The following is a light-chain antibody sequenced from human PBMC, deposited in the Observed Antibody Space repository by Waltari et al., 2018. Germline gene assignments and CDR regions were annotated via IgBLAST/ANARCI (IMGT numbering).Light chain of an antibody. J-gene: IGLJ2*01. V-gene: IGLV3-1*01. CDR1: NLGEKY. Sequence: SYELPQPPSVSVSPGQTASITRTGDNLGEKYACCYQQKPGQSPVLVIYEDKTRPSGIPERFSGSNSGNTATLTISGTQATDEADYYCQAWDSSVVFGGGTKLTVL. CDR2: EDK. CDR3: QAWDSSVV.